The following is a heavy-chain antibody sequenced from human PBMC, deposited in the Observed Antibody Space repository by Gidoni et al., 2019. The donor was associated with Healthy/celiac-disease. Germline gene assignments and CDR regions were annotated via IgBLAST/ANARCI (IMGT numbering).Heavy chain of an antibody. Sequence: QITLKESGPTLVKPTQTLMLTCTSSGFSLSTRGVGVGWIRQPPGKAMVWLALIYWNDDKRYSPSLKSRLTITKDTSKNQVVLTMTNMDPVDTATDYCAHSGGSGSSRYYYDYYMDVWGKGTTVTVSS. CDR1: GFSLSTRGVG. CDR3: AHSGGSGSSRYYYDYYMDV. D-gene: IGHD3-10*01. J-gene: IGHJ6*03. CDR2: IYWNDDK. V-gene: IGHV2-5*01.